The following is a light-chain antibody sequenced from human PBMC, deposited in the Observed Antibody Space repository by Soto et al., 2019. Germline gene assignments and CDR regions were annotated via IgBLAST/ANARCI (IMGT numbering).Light chain of an antibody. CDR1: QSVNSC. J-gene: IGKJ4*01. V-gene: IGKV3-11*01. Sequence: EIVLTQSPATLSLSPGDRATLSCRASQSVNSCLAWYQQKPGQAPRLLIYDASNRATGIPARFSGSGSGTDFTLTISSLEPEDFAVYYCQQRSNWPSTFGGGTKVEIK. CDR2: DAS. CDR3: QQRSNWPST.